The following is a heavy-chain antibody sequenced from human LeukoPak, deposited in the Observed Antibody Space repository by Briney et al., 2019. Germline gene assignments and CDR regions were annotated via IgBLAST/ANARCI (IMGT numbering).Heavy chain of an antibody. CDR2: IYPGDSDT. CDR3: ARGVWFGESPGHYYMDV. J-gene: IGHJ6*03. Sequence: GESLKISCKGSGYSFTSYWIGWVRQMPGKGLEWMGIIYPGDSDTGYSPSFQGQVTISADKSISTAYLQWSSLKASDTAMYYCARGVWFGESPGHYYMDVWGKGTTVTISS. V-gene: IGHV5-51*01. D-gene: IGHD3-10*01. CDR1: GYSFTSYW.